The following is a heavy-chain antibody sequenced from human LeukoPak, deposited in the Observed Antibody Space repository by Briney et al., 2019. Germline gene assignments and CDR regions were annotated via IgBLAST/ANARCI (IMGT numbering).Heavy chain of an antibody. V-gene: IGHV1-46*01. Sequence: ASVKVSCKASGYTFTSYYMHWVRQAPGQGHEWMGIINPSGGNTNYAQKLQGRVTMTTDTSTSTAYMELRSLRSDDTAVYYCAREGYDSSGYYYGSPYYFDYWGQGTLITVSS. D-gene: IGHD3-22*01. CDR2: INPSGGNT. CDR3: AREGYDSSGYYYGSPYYFDY. J-gene: IGHJ4*02. CDR1: GYTFTSYY.